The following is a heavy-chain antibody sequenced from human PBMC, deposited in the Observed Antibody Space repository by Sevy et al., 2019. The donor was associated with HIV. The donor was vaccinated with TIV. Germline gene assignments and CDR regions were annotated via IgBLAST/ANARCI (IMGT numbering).Heavy chain of an antibody. Sequence: GGSLRLSCAASGFTVSNSYMSWVRQAPGKGLEWVPIIYSGVTTSYADSVRGRFTISRDNSKNTLSLQMNSLRAEDTAVYYCARLSVYYYDSSGYYTTGNAFDIWGQGTMVTVSS. CDR1: GFTVSNSY. CDR2: IYSGVTT. D-gene: IGHD3-22*01. CDR3: ARLSVYYYDSSGYYTTGNAFDI. J-gene: IGHJ3*02. V-gene: IGHV3-53*01.